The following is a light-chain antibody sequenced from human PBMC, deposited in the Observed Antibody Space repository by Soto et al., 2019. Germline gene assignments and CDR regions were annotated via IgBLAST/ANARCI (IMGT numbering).Light chain of an antibody. CDR2: RAS. CDR1: QTITTF. CDR3: QQSDSIPFT. V-gene: IGKV1-39*01. Sequence: DIQMTQSPSSLSASVGDRVTVTCRASQTITTFLSWYQQKPGKAPQLLIYRASNLQSGVPSRFSGSGSGTDFTLTINSLQPEDFATYYCQQSDSIPFTFGPGTKVDIK. J-gene: IGKJ3*01.